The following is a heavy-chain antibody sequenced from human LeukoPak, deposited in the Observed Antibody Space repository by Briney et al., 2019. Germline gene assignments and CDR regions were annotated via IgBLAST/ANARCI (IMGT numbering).Heavy chain of an antibody. V-gene: IGHV3-23*01. CDR2: ISCSGGST. D-gene: IGHD3-10*01. CDR1: GFTFSSYG. CDR3: ARDQSNIVRRLDIDV. Sequence: PGGSLRLSCAASGFTFSSYGMSWVRQAPGKGLEWVSAISCSGGSTYYADSVKGRFTISRDNSKNTLYLQMNSLRAEDTAVYYCARDQSNIVRRLDIDVWGKGTTVTISS. J-gene: IGHJ6*03.